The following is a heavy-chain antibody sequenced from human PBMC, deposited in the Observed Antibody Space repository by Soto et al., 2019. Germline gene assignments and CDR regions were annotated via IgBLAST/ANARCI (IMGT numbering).Heavy chain of an antibody. CDR1: GGTFSSYA. J-gene: IGHJ6*02. Sequence: GASVKVSCKASGGTFSSYAISWVRQAPGQGLEWMGGIIPIFGTANYAQKFQGRVTITADESTSTAYMELSSLRSEDTAVYYCARLEISGSYYYYYYGMDVWGQGTTVTVSS. V-gene: IGHV1-69*13. CDR2: IIPIFGTA. CDR3: ARLEISGSYYYYYYGMDV. D-gene: IGHD1-26*01.